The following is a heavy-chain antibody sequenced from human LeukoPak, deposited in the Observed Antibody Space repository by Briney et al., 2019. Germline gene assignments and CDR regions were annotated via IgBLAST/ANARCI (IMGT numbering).Heavy chain of an antibody. Sequence: GRSLRLSCAAAGFTFDDYGMSWVRHGPGKGLDWGSAINWNGDSTAYADSVRGRFTISRDKAKNSLYLQMNSLRAEDTALYYCARCSRSSTDCYSEFDTGGQGTMVTVSS. CDR2: INWNGDST. CDR3: ARCSRSSTDCYSEFDT. D-gene: IGHD2-2*02. V-gene: IGHV3-20*04. J-gene: IGHJ3*02. CDR1: GFTFDDYG.